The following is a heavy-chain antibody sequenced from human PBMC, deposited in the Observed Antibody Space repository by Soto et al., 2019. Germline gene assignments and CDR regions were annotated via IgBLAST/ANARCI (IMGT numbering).Heavy chain of an antibody. V-gene: IGHV3-23*01. CDR2: ISGGGDTT. Sequence: EVQLLESGGGLVQPGGSLRLSCAASGFTLNNYAMTWFRQAPGKWLEWVSAISGGGDTTSYADSVKGRFTVSRDGSKTTLYLQMSSLRAEDPALYYCAKGRGGSGSLTPRVDFWGQGTLGTVSS. CDR1: GFTLNNYA. D-gene: IGHD3-10*01. CDR3: AKGRGGSGSLTPRVDF. J-gene: IGHJ4*02.